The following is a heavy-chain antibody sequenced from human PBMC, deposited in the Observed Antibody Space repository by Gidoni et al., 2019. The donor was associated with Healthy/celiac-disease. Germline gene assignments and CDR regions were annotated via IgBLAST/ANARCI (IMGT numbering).Heavy chain of an antibody. CDR1: GGTFSSYA. V-gene: IGHV1-69*01. CDR2: IIPIFGTA. D-gene: IGHD5-18*01. J-gene: IGHJ6*02. Sequence: QVQLVQSGAEVQKPGSSVKVSCKASGGTFSSYAISWVRQAPGQGLEWMGGIIPIFGTANYAQKFQGRVTITADESTSTAYMELSSLRSEDTAVYYCARDKPRGYSYGPSHYYYGMDVWGQGTTVTVSS. CDR3: ARDKPRGYSYGPSHYYYGMDV.